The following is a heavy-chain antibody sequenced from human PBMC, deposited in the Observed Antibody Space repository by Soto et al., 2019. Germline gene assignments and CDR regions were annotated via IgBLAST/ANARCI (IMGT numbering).Heavy chain of an antibody. D-gene: IGHD4-17*01. CDR3: AKGRGRTVIPSFGNWPDAFDI. Sequence: QVQLVESGGGVVQPGRSLRLSCAASGFTFSSYGMHWVRQAPGKGLEWVAVISYDGSNKYYADSVKGRFTISRDNSKNTLYLQMNSLRAEDTAVYYCAKGRGRTVIPSFGNWPDAFDIWGQGTMVTVSS. CDR1: GFTFSSYG. CDR2: ISYDGSNK. V-gene: IGHV3-30*18. J-gene: IGHJ3*02.